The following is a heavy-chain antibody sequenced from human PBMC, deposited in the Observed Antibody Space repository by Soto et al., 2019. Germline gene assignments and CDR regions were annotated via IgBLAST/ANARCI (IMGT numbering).Heavy chain of an antibody. J-gene: IGHJ4*02. Sequence: ASVKVSCKASGYTFTGYYMHWVRQAPGQGLEWMGWINPNSGGTNYAQKFQGWVTMTRDTSISTAYMELSRLRSDDTAVYYCARETRITMVRGALGYWGQGTLVTVSS. CDR3: ARETRITMVRGALGY. CDR2: INPNSGGT. V-gene: IGHV1-2*04. CDR1: GYTFTGYY. D-gene: IGHD3-10*01.